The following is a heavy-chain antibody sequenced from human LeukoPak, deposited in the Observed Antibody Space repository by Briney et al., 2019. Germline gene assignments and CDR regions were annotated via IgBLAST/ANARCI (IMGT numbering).Heavy chain of an antibody. V-gene: IGHV3-21*01. Sequence: GGSLRLSCAASGFTFSSYSMNWVRQAPGKGLEWVSSISSSSSYIYYADSVKGRFTISRDNAKNSLYLQMNSLRAEDTAVYYCASRSGYINWFDPWGQGTLVTVSS. CDR1: GFTFSSYS. D-gene: IGHD3-22*01. J-gene: IGHJ5*02. CDR3: ASRSGYINWFDP. CDR2: ISSSSSYI.